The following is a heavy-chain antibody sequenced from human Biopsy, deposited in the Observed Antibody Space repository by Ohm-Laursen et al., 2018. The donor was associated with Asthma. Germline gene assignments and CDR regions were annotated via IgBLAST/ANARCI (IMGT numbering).Heavy chain of an antibody. V-gene: IGHV3-7*02. J-gene: IGHJ4*02. Sequence: SLRLSCAASGFTFSTSWMTWVRQAPGKGLEWVANIKEDGSEKNYVDSVKGRFTISRDNSKSTTDLQMSSLRGDDTAVYYCARGKTWGRSYYFDYWGQGTLVTVSS. CDR2: IKEDGSEK. D-gene: IGHD6-6*01. CDR3: ARGKTWGRSYYFDY. CDR1: GFTFSTSW.